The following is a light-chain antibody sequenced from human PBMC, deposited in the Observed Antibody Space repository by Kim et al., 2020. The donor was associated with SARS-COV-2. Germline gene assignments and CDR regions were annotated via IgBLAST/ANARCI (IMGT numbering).Light chain of an antibody. Sequence: QPVLTQPTSLSASPGASARFTCTLRSGIHVDIYNIFWYQQKPGILPRYLLRYKSDSNKEQGSGVPSRFSGSKDASTNAGLLLISGLQSEDEADYYCAIWYSNTWVFGGGTQLTVL. CDR1: SGIHVDIYN. CDR2: YKSDSNK. V-gene: IGLV5-39*01. J-gene: IGLJ3*02. CDR3: AIWYSNTWV.